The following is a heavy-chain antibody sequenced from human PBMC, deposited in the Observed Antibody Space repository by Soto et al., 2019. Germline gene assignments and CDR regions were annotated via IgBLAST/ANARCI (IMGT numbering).Heavy chain of an antibody. J-gene: IGHJ6*02. CDR2: ISAAGDP. Sequence: EVQLVESGGGLVQPGGSLRLSCEASGFTFRNYDMHWFRQGTGKGLEWVSGISAAGDPDYADSVEGRFTISRENAQNSFFLQMNSLRVFDTAVDYCARTDRDFYGLDVWCQGTTVILSS. V-gene: IGHV3-13*05. CDR1: GFTFRNYD. CDR3: ARTDRDFYGLDV.